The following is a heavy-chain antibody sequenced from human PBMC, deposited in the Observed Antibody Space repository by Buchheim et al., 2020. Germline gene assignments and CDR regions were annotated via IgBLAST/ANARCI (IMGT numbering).Heavy chain of an antibody. CDR2: IYYSGST. CDR1: GGSISSYY. V-gene: IGHV4-59*01. CDR3: ARVANYYGSGVHFDY. J-gene: IGHJ4*02. D-gene: IGHD3-10*01. Sequence: QVQLQESGPGLVKPSETLSLTGTFSGGSISSYYWSWIRQPPGKGLEWIGYIYYSGSTNYNPSLKSRFTISVDTAKNQFSLTLSSVTAADTAVYYCARVANYYGSGVHFDYWGQGTL.